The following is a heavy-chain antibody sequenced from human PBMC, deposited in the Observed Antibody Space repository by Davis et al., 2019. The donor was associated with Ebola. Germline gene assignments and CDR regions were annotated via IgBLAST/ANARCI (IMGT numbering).Heavy chain of an antibody. V-gene: IGHV3-30*02. Sequence: GGSLRLSCAASGFTFSSYGMHWVRQAPGKGLEWVAFIRYDGSNKYYADSVKGRFTISRDNSKNTLYLQMNSLRAEDTAVYYCAKSTQEYYDSRNNWFDPWGQGTLVTVSS. J-gene: IGHJ5*02. CDR1: GFTFSSYG. D-gene: IGHD3-22*01. CDR3: AKSTQEYYDSRNNWFDP. CDR2: IRYDGSNK.